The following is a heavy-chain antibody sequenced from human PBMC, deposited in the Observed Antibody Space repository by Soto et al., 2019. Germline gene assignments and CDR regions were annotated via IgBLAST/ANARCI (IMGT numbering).Heavy chain of an antibody. Sequence: QVQLVQSGAEVKKPGSSVRVSCKASGDTSDSFSISWVRQAPGQGLEWMGGIIPMFGTGNYAQKFQGRLTITADESTETSYMDLKSLRSEDTAVYFCARENRDDNSGWYSSSDWFDPWGQGTLVTVSS. V-gene: IGHV1-69*01. D-gene: IGHD6-19*01. CDR3: ARENRDDNSGWYSSSDWFDP. CDR1: GDTSDSFS. CDR2: IIPMFGTG. J-gene: IGHJ5*02.